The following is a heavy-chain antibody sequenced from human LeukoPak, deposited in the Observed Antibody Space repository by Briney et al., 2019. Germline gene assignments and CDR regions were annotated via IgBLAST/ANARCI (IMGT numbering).Heavy chain of an antibody. CDR2: ISTSGRHT. CDR3: ARNGLGLHY. Sequence: GGSLRLSCAASGFTFINYDFVWVRQAPGKGLVWVSYISTSGRHTQYSDSVRGRFTISRDTAGNTLFLQMSSLRADDTAVYYCARNGLGLHYWGQGTLVTVSS. J-gene: IGHJ4*02. CDR1: GFTFINYD. V-gene: IGHV3-48*03. D-gene: IGHD3-16*01.